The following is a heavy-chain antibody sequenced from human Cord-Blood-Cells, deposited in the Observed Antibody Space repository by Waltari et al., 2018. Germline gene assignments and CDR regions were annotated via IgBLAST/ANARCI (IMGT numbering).Heavy chain of an antibody. CDR2: IYHSGST. CDR1: GGSISSSNW. V-gene: IGHV4-4*02. CDR3: ARDSTHSSSWYEGRAFDI. D-gene: IGHD6-13*01. Sequence: QVQLQESGPGLVKPSGTLSLTCAVSGGSISSSNWWSWVRQPPGKGLEGIGEIYHSGSTNYNPSLKSRVTISVDKSKNQFSLKLSSVTAADTAVYYCARDSTHSSSWYEGRAFDIWGQGTMVTVSS. J-gene: IGHJ3*02.